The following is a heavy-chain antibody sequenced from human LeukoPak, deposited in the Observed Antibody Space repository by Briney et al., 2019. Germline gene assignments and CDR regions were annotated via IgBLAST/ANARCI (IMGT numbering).Heavy chain of an antibody. CDR2: INPNSGGT. J-gene: IGHJ4*02. CDR1: GYTFTGYY. D-gene: IGHD3-22*01. Sequence: GASVKVSCKASGYTFTGYYMHWVRQAPGQGLEWMGWINPNSGGTNYAQKFQGRVTITADKSTSTAYMELSSLRSEDTAVYYCARYSSGYYLLDYWGQGTLVTVSS. V-gene: IGHV1-2*02. CDR3: ARYSSGYYLLDY.